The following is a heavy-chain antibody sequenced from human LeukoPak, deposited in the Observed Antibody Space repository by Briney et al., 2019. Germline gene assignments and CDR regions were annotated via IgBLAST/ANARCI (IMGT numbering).Heavy chain of an antibody. CDR1: GFTFSSYG. V-gene: IGHV3-23*01. CDR2: ISGSGGST. Sequence: GGSLRLSCAASGFTFSSYGMHWVRQAPGKGLEWVSAISGSGGSTYYADSVKGRFTISRDNSKNTLYLQMNSLRAEDTAVYYCAKGPPRVRGRFDYWGQGTLVTVSS. J-gene: IGHJ4*02. CDR3: AKGPPRVRGRFDY.